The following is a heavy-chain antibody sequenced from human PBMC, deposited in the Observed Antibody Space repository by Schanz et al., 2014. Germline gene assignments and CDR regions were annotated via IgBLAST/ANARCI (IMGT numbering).Heavy chain of an antibody. D-gene: IGHD2-2*01. CDR3: AKVAPAATYLDS. CDR2: VSASGGGP. Sequence: VQLLQSGGALVQPGGSLRLSCSASGFTFSTYAMSWARQTPGKGLEWVSLVSASGGGPFYADSVKGRFTISRDNAKISLFLQMNSLSAEDTAVYYCAKVAPAATYLDSWGLGTLVTVSS. CDR1: GFTFSTYA. V-gene: IGHV3-23*01. J-gene: IGHJ4*02.